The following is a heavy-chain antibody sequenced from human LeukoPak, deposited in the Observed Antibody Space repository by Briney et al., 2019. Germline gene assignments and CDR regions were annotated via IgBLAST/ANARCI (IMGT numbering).Heavy chain of an antibody. V-gene: IGHV3-23*01. CDR1: GFTFSSYS. D-gene: IGHD2-2*01. Sequence: GSLRLSCAASGFTFSSYSMNWVRQAPGKGLEWVSAISGSGGFTYYADSVKGRFTISRDNSKNTLYLQMNSLRAEDTAVYYCAKLYCSSSSCSRGGYFDYWGRGTLVTVSS. CDR2: ISGSGGFT. CDR3: AKLYCSSSSCSRGGYFDY. J-gene: IGHJ4*02.